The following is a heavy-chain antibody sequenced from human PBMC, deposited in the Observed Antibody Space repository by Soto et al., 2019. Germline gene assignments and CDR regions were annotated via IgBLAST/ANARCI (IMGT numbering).Heavy chain of an antibody. V-gene: IGHV4-31*03. D-gene: IGHD2-8*01. J-gene: IGHJ4*02. CDR2: IYFYNGATSST. Sequence: QVQLQESGPGLVKPSQTLSLTCSVSGGSINSGGSHWTWIRQHPEKGLEWIGFIYFYNGATSSTSYNPSLQSRVVISVKTSKNHVSLNLNSVTVAEKAVYFYAWGTDASKNGFWGLGTLVTVSS. CDR1: GGSINSGGSH. CDR3: AWGTDASKNGF.